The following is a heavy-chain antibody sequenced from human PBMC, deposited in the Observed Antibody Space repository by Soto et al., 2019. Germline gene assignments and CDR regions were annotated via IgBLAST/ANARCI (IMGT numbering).Heavy chain of an antibody. J-gene: IGHJ5*02. Sequence: QVQLQESGPGLVKPSETLSLTCTVSGGSISSYYWSWIRQPPGKGLEWIGYIYYSGSTNYNPSLKSRVTISVDPSKNQFSLKLSSVTAADTAVYYCARVGRITIFGVASDEENWFDPWGQGTLVTVSS. CDR2: IYYSGST. CDR1: GGSISSYY. V-gene: IGHV4-59*01. CDR3: ARVGRITIFGVASDEENWFDP. D-gene: IGHD3-3*01.